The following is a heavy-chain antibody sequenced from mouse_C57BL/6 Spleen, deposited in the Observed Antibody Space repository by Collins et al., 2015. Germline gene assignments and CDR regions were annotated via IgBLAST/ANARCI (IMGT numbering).Heavy chain of an antibody. CDR2: IWPGGGT. V-gene: IGHV2-9-1*01. CDR3: ARLPYYYAMDY. Sequence: QVQLKESGPGLVAPSQSLSITYTVSGFSLTSYAISWVRQPPGKGLEWLGVIWPGGGTNYNSALKSRLSISKDNSKSQVFLKMNSLLTDDTARYYCARLPYYYAMDYWGQGTSVTVSS. CDR1: GFSLTSYA. J-gene: IGHJ4*01.